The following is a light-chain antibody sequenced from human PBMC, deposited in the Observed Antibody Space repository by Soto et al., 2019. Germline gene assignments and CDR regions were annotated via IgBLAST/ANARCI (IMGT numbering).Light chain of an antibody. CDR1: KLGDKY. V-gene: IGLV3-1*01. J-gene: IGLJ2*01. CDR2: QDS. CDR3: QAWDSSTAVV. Sequence: SYELTQPPSVSVSPGQTASITCSGDKLGDKYACWYQQKPGQSPVLVIYQDSKRPSGIPERFSGSNSGNTATLTISGTQARDEADYYCQAWDSSTAVVFGGGTKLTDL.